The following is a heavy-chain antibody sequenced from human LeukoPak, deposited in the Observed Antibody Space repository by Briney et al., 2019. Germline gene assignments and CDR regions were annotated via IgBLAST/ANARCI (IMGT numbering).Heavy chain of an antibody. CDR2: IKSKTDGGTT. CDR1: GFTFSNAW. D-gene: IGHD3-16*02. CDR3: TTRALTFGGVIVSSSDY. Sequence: GGSLRLSCAASGFTFSNAWMSWVRQAPGKGLEWVGRIKSKTDGGTTDYAAPVKGRFTISRDDSKNTLYLQMNSLKTEDTAVYYCTTRALTFGGVIVSSSDYWGQGTLVTVSS. V-gene: IGHV3-15*01. J-gene: IGHJ4*02.